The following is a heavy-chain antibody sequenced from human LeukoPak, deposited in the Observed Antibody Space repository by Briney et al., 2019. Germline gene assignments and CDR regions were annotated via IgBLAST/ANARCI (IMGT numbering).Heavy chain of an antibody. D-gene: IGHD6-19*01. CDR3: ATERADITVATSDYFDS. CDR1: GGPFSSYA. V-gene: IGHV1-69*04. J-gene: IGHJ4*02. CDR2: IIPILDMA. Sequence: ASVKVSCKASGGPFSSYAISWVRQAPGQGLEWMGRIIPILDMANYAQKFQGRVTLTADKSTSTAYMELSSLRSEDTAVYYCATERADITVATSDYFDSWGQGTLVTVSS.